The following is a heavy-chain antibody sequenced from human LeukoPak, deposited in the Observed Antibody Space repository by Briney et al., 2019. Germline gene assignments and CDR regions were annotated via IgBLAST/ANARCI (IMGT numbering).Heavy chain of an antibody. V-gene: IGHV4-38-2*02. J-gene: IGHJ5*02. CDR1: GYSISSGYY. D-gene: IGHD3-22*01. CDR3: ARNRGDSSGDWFDP. Sequence: SETLSLTCTVSGYSISSGYYWGWIRQPPGKGLEWIGSIYHSGSTYYNPSLKSRVAISVDTSKNQFSLKLSSVTAADTAVYYCARNRGDSSGDWFDPWGQGTLVTVSS. CDR2: IYHSGST.